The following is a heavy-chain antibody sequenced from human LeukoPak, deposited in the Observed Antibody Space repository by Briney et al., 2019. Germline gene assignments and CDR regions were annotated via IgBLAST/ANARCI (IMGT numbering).Heavy chain of an antibody. Sequence: ASVKVSCKASGYTFTGYYMHWVRPAPGQGLEWMGWINPNSGGTNYAQKFQGRVTMTRDTSISTAYMELSRLRSDDTAVYYCARVGLSYYDILTGYPTYSNWFDPWGQGTLVTVSS. D-gene: IGHD3-9*01. V-gene: IGHV1-2*02. CDR2: INPNSGGT. CDR3: ARVGLSYYDILTGYPTYSNWFDP. J-gene: IGHJ5*02. CDR1: GYTFTGYY.